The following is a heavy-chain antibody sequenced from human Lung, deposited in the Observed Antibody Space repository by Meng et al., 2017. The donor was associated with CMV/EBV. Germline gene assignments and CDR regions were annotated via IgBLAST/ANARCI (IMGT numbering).Heavy chain of an antibody. D-gene: IGHD3-22*01. CDR2: INHRGST. V-gene: IGHV4-34*01. CDR1: GGSISGYD. Sequence: SETLSLTCAVYGGSISGYDWSWIRQSPGKGLEWIGDINHRGSTNYNPSLKSRLTISVDTSKNQFSLKLNSVTAADTAVSYCARGSTSVTILLVVITAASLAYDSWGQGTLVTVSS. J-gene: IGHJ4*02. CDR3: ARGSTSVTILLVVITAASLAYDS.